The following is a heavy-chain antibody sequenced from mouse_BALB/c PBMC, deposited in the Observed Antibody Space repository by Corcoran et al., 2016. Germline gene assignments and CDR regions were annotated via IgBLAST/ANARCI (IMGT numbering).Heavy chain of an antibody. J-gene: IGHJ2*01. CDR2: SDPANGNT. V-gene: IGHV14-3*02. CDR1: GFNIKDTY. D-gene: IGHD1-2*01. CDR3: ARATAMTC. Sequence: EVQLQQSGAVLVKPGASVKLSCTASGFNIKDTYMHWVKQRPEQGLVWIGRSDPANGNTKYDPKFQGKATITADTSSNTAYLQLSSLTSEDTAVYYCARATAMTCWGQGTTLTVSS.